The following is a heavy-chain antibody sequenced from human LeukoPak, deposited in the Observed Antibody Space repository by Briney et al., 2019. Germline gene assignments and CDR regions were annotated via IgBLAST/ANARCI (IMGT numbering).Heavy chain of an antibody. D-gene: IGHD5-12*01. Sequence: GGSLRLSCAASGFTFSSYSMNWVRQAPGKGLEWVSYISSSSSTIYYADSVKGRFTISRDNAENSLYLQMNSLRAEDTAVYYCARDRFKESLYSGYCELDYWGQGTLVTVSS. CDR1: GFTFSSYS. J-gene: IGHJ4*02. CDR2: ISSSSSTI. V-gene: IGHV3-48*04. CDR3: ARDRFKESLYSGYCELDY.